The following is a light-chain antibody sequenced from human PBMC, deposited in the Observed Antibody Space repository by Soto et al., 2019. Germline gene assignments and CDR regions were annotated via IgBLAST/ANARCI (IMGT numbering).Light chain of an antibody. Sequence: EIVLTQSPGTLSLSPGERATLSCRASQSVSNNYLAWYQQKPGQAPRLLIYGASNRATGIPPRFSGSGPGTDFTLTISSLEPEDSAVYYCQQRHMWPITFGQGTRLEIK. J-gene: IGKJ5*01. CDR3: QQRHMWPIT. V-gene: IGKV3D-11*02. CDR1: QSVSNNY. CDR2: GAS.